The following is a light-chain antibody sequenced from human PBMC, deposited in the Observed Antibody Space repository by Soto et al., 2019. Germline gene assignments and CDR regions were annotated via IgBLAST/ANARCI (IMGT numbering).Light chain of an antibody. CDR3: QQRSNWWT. CDR1: QTVRNNY. CDR2: DAS. J-gene: IGKJ1*01. V-gene: IGKV3D-20*02. Sequence: EFVLTQSPGTLSLSPGERATLSCRASQTVRNNYLAWYQQKPGQAPRLLIYDASSRATGIPDRFSGGGSGTEFTLTISSLEPEDFAVYYCQQRSNWWTFGQGTKV.